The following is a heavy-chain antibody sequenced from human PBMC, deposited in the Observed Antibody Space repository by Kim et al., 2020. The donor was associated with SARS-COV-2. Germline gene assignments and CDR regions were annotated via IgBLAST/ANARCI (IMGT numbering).Heavy chain of an antibody. D-gene: IGHD5-12*01. CDR1: GFTFGDYA. CDR3: TRAHNIGRWAYYYYYYMDG. V-gene: IGHV3-49*04. J-gene: IGHJ6*03. Sequence: GGSLRLSCTASGFTFGDYAMSWVRQAPGKGLEWVGFIRSKAYGGTTEYAASVKGRFTISRDDSKSIAYLQMNSLKTEDTAVYYCTRAHNIGRWAYYYYYYMDGWGKGTTVTVSS. CDR2: IRSKAYGGTT.